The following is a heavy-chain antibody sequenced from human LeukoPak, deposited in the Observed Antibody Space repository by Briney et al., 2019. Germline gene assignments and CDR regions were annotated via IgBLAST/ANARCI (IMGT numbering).Heavy chain of an antibody. D-gene: IGHD3-10*01. J-gene: IGHJ6*03. V-gene: IGHV3-30*04. CDR1: GFTLRSFA. CDR3: ARVGGSGNYYYYYMDV. CDR2: FSYDGSNK. Sequence: GGSLRLSCAASGFTLRSFAMTWVRQAPGKGLRGWEVFSYDGSNKYYADSVKGRFTISRDNSKNTLYLQMNSLRAEDTAVYYCARVGGSGNYYYYYMDVWGKGTTVTVSS.